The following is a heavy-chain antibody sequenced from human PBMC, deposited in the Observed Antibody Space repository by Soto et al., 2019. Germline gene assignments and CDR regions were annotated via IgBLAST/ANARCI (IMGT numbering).Heavy chain of an antibody. D-gene: IGHD3-3*01. V-gene: IGHV4-30-4*01. CDR3: ARGVTIFGVVIGDWYFDL. CDR1: GGSISSGDYY. Sequence: SETLSLTCTVSGGSISSGDYYWSWIRQPPGKGLEWIGYIYYSGSTYYNPSLKSRVTISVDTSKNQFSLKLSSVTAADTAVYYCARGVTIFGVVIGDWYFDLWGRGTLVTVSS. CDR2: IYYSGST. J-gene: IGHJ2*01.